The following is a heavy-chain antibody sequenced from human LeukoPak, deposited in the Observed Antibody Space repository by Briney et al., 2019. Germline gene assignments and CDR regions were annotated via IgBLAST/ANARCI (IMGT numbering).Heavy chain of an antibody. J-gene: IGHJ6*04. CDR2: ISAYNGNT. CDR3: ARVVWFGELSNYYGMDV. D-gene: IGHD3-10*01. V-gene: IGHV1-18*04. Sequence: ASVKVSCKASGYTFTSYGISWVRQAPGQGLEWMGWISAYNGNTNYAQKPQGRVTMTTDTSTSTAYMELRSLRSDDTAVYYCARVVWFGELSNYYGMDVWGKGTTVTVSS. CDR1: GYTFTSYG.